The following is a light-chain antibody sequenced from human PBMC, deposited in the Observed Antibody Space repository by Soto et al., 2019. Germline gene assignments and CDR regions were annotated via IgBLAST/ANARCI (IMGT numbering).Light chain of an antibody. Sequence: VMAQSATTLSVSPGKRATLSCRASQNVNSNLAWYQQKPGQAPRFLIYGASTRATGIPARFSGSGSGTEFTLTISSLQSEDFAVYYCHHYNNWPRTFGQGTKVDIK. CDR3: HHYNNWPRT. J-gene: IGKJ1*01. CDR2: GAS. CDR1: QNVNSN. V-gene: IGKV3-15*01.